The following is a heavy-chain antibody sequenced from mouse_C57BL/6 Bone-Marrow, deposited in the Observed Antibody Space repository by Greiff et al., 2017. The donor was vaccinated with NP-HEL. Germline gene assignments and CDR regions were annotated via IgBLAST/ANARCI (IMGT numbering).Heavy chain of an antibody. CDR3: ARGGVVAKNAWFAY. CDR2: INPNNGGT. CDR1: GYTFTDYN. V-gene: IGHV1-18*01. Sequence: EVQLQQSGPELVKPGASVKIPCKASGYTFTDYNMDWVKQSPGKSLEWIGDINPNNGGTIYNQKFKGKATLTVDKSSSTAYMELRSLTSEDTAVYYCARGGVVAKNAWFAYWGQGILVTVSA. D-gene: IGHD1-1*01. J-gene: IGHJ3*01.